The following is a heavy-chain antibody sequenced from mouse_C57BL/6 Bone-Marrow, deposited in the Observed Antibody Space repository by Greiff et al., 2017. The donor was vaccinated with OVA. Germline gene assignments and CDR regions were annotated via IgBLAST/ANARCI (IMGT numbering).Heavy chain of an antibody. Sequence: EVQRVESGGDLVKPGGSLKLSCAASGFTFSSYGMSWVRQTPDKRLEWVAKISSGGSYTYYQESVKGRVTLTRDNANNTLYLQMSSLNSEDTAMYYCARRDGRGFAYWGQGTLVTVSA. CDR2: ISSGGSYT. CDR1: GFTFSSYG. D-gene: IGHD1-1*01. J-gene: IGHJ3*01. V-gene: IGHV5-6*01. CDR3: ARRDGRGFAY.